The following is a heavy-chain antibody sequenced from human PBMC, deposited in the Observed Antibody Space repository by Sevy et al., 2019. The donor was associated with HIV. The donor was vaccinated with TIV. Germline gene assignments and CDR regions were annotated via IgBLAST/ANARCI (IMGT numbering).Heavy chain of an antibody. Sequence: GGSLRLSCAASGFTFSSYWMSWVRQAPGKGLEWVANIKQDGSEKYYVDSVKGRFTISRDNAKNSLYLQMNSLRAEDTAVYYCARVCRPNDFWSGYPFSDYYYYYMDVWGKGTTVTVSS. J-gene: IGHJ6*03. CDR1: GFTFSSYW. CDR3: ARVCRPNDFWSGYPFSDYYYYYMDV. CDR2: IKQDGSEK. D-gene: IGHD3-3*01. V-gene: IGHV3-7*01.